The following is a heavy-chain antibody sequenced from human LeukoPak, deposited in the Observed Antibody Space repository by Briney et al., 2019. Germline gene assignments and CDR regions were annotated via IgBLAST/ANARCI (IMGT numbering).Heavy chain of an antibody. D-gene: IGHD4-23*01. CDR1: GGSISSGDYY. Sequence: PSETLSLTCTVFGGSISSGDYYWSWIRQPPGKGLEWIGYIHHSGDTYQNPSLKSRVTVSSDRSKNQFYLKLSSVTAADTAVYYCARVPEYGGNSGGLRDPFDYWGQGTLVTVSS. J-gene: IGHJ4*02. V-gene: IGHV4-30-2*01. CDR2: IHHSGDT. CDR3: ARVPEYGGNSGGLRDPFDY.